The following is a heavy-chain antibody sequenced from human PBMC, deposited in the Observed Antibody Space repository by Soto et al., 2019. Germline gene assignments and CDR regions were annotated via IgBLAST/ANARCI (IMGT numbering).Heavy chain of an antibody. V-gene: IGHV3-48*01. J-gene: IGHJ4*02. CDR2: ISSSSSTI. D-gene: IGHD1-7*01. CDR1: GFTFSSYS. CDR3: ARGLTGTAFDY. Sequence: GGSLRLSCAASGFTFSSYSMNWVRQAPGKGLEWVSYISSSSSTIHHADSVKGRLTISRDNAENSLYLQMDSLRAEDTAVYFCARGLTGTAFDYWGQGTLVTVSS.